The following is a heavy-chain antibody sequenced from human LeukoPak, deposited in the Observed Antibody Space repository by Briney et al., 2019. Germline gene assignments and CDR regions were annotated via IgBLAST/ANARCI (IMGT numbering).Heavy chain of an antibody. V-gene: IGHV4-31*03. Sequence: SETLSLTCTVSGGSISSGGYYWSWIRQHPGKGLEWIGYIYYSGSTYYNPSLKSRVTISVDTSKNQFSLKLSSVTAADTAVYYCARDRGYGGNSDYYFDYWGQGTLVTVSS. J-gene: IGHJ4*02. CDR1: GGSISSGGYY. D-gene: IGHD4-23*01. CDR3: ARDRGYGGNSDYYFDY. CDR2: IYYSGST.